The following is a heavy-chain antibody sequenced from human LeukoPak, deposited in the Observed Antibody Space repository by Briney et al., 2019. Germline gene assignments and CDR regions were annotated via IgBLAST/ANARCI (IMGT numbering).Heavy chain of an antibody. V-gene: IGHV3-21*01. D-gene: IGHD3-22*01. J-gene: IGHJ5*02. CDR1: GFTFSSYS. CDR2: ISSSSSYI. Sequence: GGSLRLSCAASGFTFSSYSMNWVRQAPGKGLEWVSSISSSSSYIYYADSVKGRFTISRDNAKNSLYLQMNSLRAEDTAVYYCARDAPAGGTMIVVVPGGIFDPWGQGTLVTVSS. CDR3: ARDAPAGGTMIVVVPGGIFDP.